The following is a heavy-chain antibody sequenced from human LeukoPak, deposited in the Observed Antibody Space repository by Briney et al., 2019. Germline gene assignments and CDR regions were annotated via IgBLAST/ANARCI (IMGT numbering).Heavy chain of an antibody. V-gene: IGHV1-2*06. CDR1: GYIFTGHY. CDR3: ARAYGDYEYDY. Sequence: ASVKVSCKASGYIFTGHYMHWVRQAPGQGLEWMGRINPNSGGTNYAHKSHGRATKTRDTSRSTAYMELSRLRSDDAAVYYCARAYGDYEYDYWGQGTLVTVSS. D-gene: IGHD4-17*01. J-gene: IGHJ4*02. CDR2: INPNSGGT.